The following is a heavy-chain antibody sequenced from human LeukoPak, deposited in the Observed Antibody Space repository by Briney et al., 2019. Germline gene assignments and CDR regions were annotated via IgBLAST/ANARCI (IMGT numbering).Heavy chain of an antibody. CDR3: ARAAVIVVVVAATPDDAFDI. D-gene: IGHD2-15*01. V-gene: IGHV1-46*01. J-gene: IGHJ3*02. CDR1: GYTFTSYY. CDR2: INPSGGST. Sequence: ASVNVSCKASGYTFTSYYMHWVRQAPGQGLEWMGIINPSGGSTSYAQKFQGRVTMTRDTSTSTVYMELSSLRSDDTAVYYCARAAVIVVVVAATPDDAFDIWGQGTMVTVSS.